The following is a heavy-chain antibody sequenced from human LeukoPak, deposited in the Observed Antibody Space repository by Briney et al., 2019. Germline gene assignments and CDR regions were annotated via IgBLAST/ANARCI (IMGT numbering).Heavy chain of an antibody. J-gene: IGHJ3*02. Sequence: SVKVSCKASGGTFSSYVISWVRQAPGQGLEWMGRIIPIFNTANYAQKSQGRVTITTDESTSTAYMELSSLRSADTAVYYCARSGRSGDSKDAFDIWGQGTMVTVSS. V-gene: IGHV1-69*05. D-gene: IGHD3-16*01. CDR3: ARSGRSGDSKDAFDI. CDR1: GGTFSSYV. CDR2: IIPIFNTA.